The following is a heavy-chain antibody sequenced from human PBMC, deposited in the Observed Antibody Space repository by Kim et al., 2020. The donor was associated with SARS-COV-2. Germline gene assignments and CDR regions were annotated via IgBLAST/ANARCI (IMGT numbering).Heavy chain of an antibody. J-gene: IGHJ6*02. V-gene: IGHV3-11*05. Sequence: GGSLRLSCAASGFTFSDYYMSWIRQAPGKGLEWVSYISSSSSYTNYEDSVKGRFTISRDNAKNSLYLQMNSLRAEDTAVYYCARVGYDYVWGSYRDYYYYYGMDVWGQGTTVTVSS. CDR3: ARVGYDYVWGSYRDYYYYYGMDV. CDR1: GFTFSDYY. D-gene: IGHD3-16*02. CDR2: ISSSSSYT.